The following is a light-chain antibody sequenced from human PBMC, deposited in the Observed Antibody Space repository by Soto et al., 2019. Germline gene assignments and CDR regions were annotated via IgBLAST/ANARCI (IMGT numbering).Light chain of an antibody. CDR1: QSISSH. Sequence: EIVLTQSPATLSLSPGERATLSCRASQSISSHLAWYQQKPGQTPRLLMYDASNRAAAVPARFSGSGSGTDLTLTIRSPEPADLAVCSCQQRSTWPLSVGGGTKVEIK. J-gene: IGKJ4*02. CDR3: QQRSTWPLS. CDR2: DAS. V-gene: IGKV3-11*01.